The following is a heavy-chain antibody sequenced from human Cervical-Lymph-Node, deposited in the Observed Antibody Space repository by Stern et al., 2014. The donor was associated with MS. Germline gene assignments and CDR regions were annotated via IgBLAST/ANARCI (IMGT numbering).Heavy chain of an antibody. J-gene: IGHJ4*02. CDR3: AREGDGYNLADY. D-gene: IGHD5-24*01. Sequence: VQLVESGPGLVKPSQTLSLTCTVSGGSISSGSYYWSWIRQPAGKGLEWIGRIYTSGSTNYNPSLKSRVTISVDTSKNQFSLKLTFVTAADTAVYYCAREGDGYNLADYWGQGTLVTVSS. CDR2: IYTSGST. V-gene: IGHV4-61*02. CDR1: GGSISSGSYY.